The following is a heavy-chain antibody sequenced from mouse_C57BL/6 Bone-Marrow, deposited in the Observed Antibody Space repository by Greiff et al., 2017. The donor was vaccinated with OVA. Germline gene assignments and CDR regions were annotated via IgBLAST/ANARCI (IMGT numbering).Heavy chain of an antibody. Sequence: EVKLMESEGGLVQPGSSMKLSCTASGFTFSDYYMAWVRQVPEKGLEWVANINYDGSSTYYLDSLKSRFIISRDNAKNILYLQMSSLKSEDTATYYCARESLLRYFDYWGQGTTLTVSS. D-gene: IGHD1-1*01. CDR2: INYDGSST. J-gene: IGHJ2*01. CDR3: ARESLLRYFDY. V-gene: IGHV5-16*01. CDR1: GFTFSDYY.